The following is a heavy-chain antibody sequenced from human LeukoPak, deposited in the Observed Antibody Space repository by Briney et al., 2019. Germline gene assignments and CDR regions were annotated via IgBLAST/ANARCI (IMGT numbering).Heavy chain of an antibody. J-gene: IGHJ6*02. V-gene: IGHV1-2*04. Sequence: ASVKVSCKASGYTFTGYYMHWVRQAPGQGLEWMGWINPNSGGTNYAQKSQGWVTMTRDTSISTAYMELSRLRSDDTAVYYCARDLSDILTGPPAHYGMDVWGQGTTVTVSS. CDR2: INPNSGGT. D-gene: IGHD3-9*01. CDR1: GYTFTGYY. CDR3: ARDLSDILTGPPAHYGMDV.